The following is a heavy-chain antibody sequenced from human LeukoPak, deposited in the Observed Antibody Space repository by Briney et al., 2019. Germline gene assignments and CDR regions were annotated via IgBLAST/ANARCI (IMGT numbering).Heavy chain of an antibody. CDR1: GGTFSSFA. CDR3: AIRHLVVVTDY. Sequence: SVKVSCKASGGTFSSFAISWVRQAPGQGLYWMGGIIPISGTPNYAQKFQGRVTITTDESTSTAYMELSSLRSEDTVVYYCAIRHLVVVTDYWRQGTLVTVSS. CDR2: IIPISGTP. D-gene: IGHD2-21*02. J-gene: IGHJ4*02. V-gene: IGHV1-69*05.